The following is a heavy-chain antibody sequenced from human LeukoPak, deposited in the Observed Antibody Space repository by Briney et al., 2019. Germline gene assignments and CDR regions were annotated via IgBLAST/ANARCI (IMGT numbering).Heavy chain of an antibody. CDR3: ARDPHSRFTSPDFDY. CDR1: GGSISSYY. Sequence: MASETLSLTCTVSGGSISSYYWSWIRQPPGKGLEWIGYIYYSGSTNYNPSLKSRVTISVDTSKNQFSLKLSSVTAADTAVYYCARDPHSRFTSPDFDYWGQGTLVTVSS. V-gene: IGHV4-59*01. CDR2: IYYSGST. D-gene: IGHD6-13*01. J-gene: IGHJ4*02.